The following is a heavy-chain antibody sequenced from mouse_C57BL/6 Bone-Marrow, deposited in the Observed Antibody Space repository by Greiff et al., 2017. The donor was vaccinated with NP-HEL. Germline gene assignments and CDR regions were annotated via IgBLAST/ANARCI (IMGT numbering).Heavy chain of an antibody. V-gene: IGHV1-81*01. D-gene: IGHD1-1*01. J-gene: IGHJ4*01. CDR1: GYTFTSYG. CDR2: IYPRSGNT. CDR3: ARECSWDAMDY. Sequence: VQRVESGAELARPGASVKLSCKASGYTFTSYGISWVKQRTGQGLEWIGEIYPRSGNTYYNEKFKGKVTLTADKSSSTAYMELRSLTSEDSAVYFCARECSWDAMDYWGQGTSVTVSS.